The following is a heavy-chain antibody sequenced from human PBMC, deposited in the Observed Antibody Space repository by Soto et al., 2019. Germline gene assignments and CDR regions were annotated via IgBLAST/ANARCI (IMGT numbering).Heavy chain of an antibody. Sequence: HPGGSLRLSCAASGFTFSSYGMHWVRQAPGKGLEWVAVIWYDGSNKYYADSVKGRFTISRDNSKNTLYLQMNSLRAEDTAVYYCARGAEIVVVPAAFVYWGQGTLVTVSS. CDR3: ARGAEIVVVPAAFVY. J-gene: IGHJ4*02. D-gene: IGHD2-2*01. CDR1: GFTFSSYG. V-gene: IGHV3-33*01. CDR2: IWYDGSNK.